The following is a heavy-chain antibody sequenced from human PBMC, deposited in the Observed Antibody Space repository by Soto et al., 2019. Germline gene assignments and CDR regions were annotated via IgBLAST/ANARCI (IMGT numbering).Heavy chain of an antibody. CDR1: GFTFSSYG. CDR2: ISYDGSNK. CDR3: AKDSAWFGEFIPYYYMDV. D-gene: IGHD3-10*01. J-gene: IGHJ6*03. V-gene: IGHV3-30*18. Sequence: GGSLRLSCAASGFTFSSYGMHWVRQAPGKGLEWVAVISYDGSNKYYADSVKGRFTISRDNSKNTLYLQMNSLRAEDTAVYYCAKDSAWFGEFIPYYYMDVWGKGTTVTVSS.